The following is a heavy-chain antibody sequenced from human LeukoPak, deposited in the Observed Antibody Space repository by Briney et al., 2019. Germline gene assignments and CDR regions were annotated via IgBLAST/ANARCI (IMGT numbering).Heavy chain of an antibody. CDR3: ARDGGTGTHDWYFDL. CDR2: IYSGGST. Sequence: GGSLRLSCAASGFTVSSNYMSWVRQAPGKGLEWVSVIYSGGSTYYADSVKGRFTISRDNSKNTLYLQMNSLRAEDTAVYYCARDGGTGTHDWYFDLWGRGTLVTVSS. CDR1: GFTVSSNY. D-gene: IGHD3-16*01. V-gene: IGHV3-53*01. J-gene: IGHJ2*01.